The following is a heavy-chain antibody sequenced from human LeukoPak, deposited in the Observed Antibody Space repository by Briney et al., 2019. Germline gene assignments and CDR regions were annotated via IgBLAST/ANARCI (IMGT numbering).Heavy chain of an antibody. CDR2: INPNSGGT. CDR3: ARGVIVGAKEDY. Sequence: ASVKVSCKASGYTFTGYDMHWVRQAPGQGLEWMGWINPNSGGTNYSQKFQGRVTMTRYTSISKDYMELSRLRSDDTAVYYCARGVIVGAKEDYWGQGTLVTVSS. CDR1: GYTFTGYD. V-gene: IGHV1-2*02. J-gene: IGHJ4*02. D-gene: IGHD1-26*01.